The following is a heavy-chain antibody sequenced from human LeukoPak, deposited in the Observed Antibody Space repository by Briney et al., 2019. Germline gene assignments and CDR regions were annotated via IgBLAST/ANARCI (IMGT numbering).Heavy chain of an antibody. CDR2: IYTSGST. J-gene: IGHJ5*02. CDR3: ARHGGAGIAAAGWFDP. Sequence: SETLSLTCTVSGGSISSYYWSWIRQPAGKGLEWIGRIYTSGSTNYNPSLKSRVTMSVDTSKNQFSLKLSSVTTADTAVYYCARHGGAGIAAAGWFDPWGQGTLVTVSS. V-gene: IGHV4-4*07. CDR1: GGSISSYY. D-gene: IGHD6-13*01.